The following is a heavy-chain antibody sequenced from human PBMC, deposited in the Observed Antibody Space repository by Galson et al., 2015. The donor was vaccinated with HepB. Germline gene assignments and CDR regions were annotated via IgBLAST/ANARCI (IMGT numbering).Heavy chain of an antibody. D-gene: IGHD4-17*01. CDR1: GFTFSGYY. Sequence: SLRLSCAASGFTFSGYYMSWIRQAPGKGLEWLSYISSTGTYTNYADSVKGRFTISRDNAKNSLYLQMNNLRAEDTAVYYCARVGDADYGDHYHFDPWGQGTLVTVSS. J-gene: IGHJ5*02. CDR2: ISSTGTYT. V-gene: IGHV3-11*06. CDR3: ARVGDADYGDHYHFDP.